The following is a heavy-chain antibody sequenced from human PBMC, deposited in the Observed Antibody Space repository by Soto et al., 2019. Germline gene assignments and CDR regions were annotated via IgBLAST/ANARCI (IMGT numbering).Heavy chain of an antibody. CDR3: ARAPLRLRLGELSLSPDDYYYYGMDV. CDR2: IYHSGST. J-gene: IGHJ6*02. Sequence: QLQLQESGSGLVKPSQTLSLTCAVSGGSISSGGYSWSLIRRPPGKGLEWIGYIYHSGSTYYNPSLNSRVTIAVDRSKNQFSLKLSSVTAADTAVYSCARAPLRLRLGELSLSPDDYYYYGMDVWGQGTTVTVSS. CDR1: GGSISSGGYS. V-gene: IGHV4-30-2*01. D-gene: IGHD3-16*02.